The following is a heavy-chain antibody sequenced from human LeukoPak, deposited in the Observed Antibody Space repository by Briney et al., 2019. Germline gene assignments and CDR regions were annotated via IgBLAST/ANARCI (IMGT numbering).Heavy chain of an antibody. CDR3: ARVRGNYDFWSGYSVNRIDY. CDR1: GGSFSGYY. J-gene: IGHJ4*02. V-gene: IGHV4-34*01. D-gene: IGHD3-3*01. Sequence: SETLSLTCAVYGGSFSGYYWTWIRQSPGKGLEWIGEINHSGSTNYNPSLKSRVTISVDTSKNQFSLKLSSVTAADTAVYYCARVRGNYDFWSGYSVNRIDYWGQGTLVTVSS. CDR2: INHSGST.